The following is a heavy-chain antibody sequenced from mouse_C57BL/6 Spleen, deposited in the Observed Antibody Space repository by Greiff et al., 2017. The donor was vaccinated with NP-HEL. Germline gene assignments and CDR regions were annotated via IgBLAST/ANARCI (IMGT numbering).Heavy chain of an antibody. CDR3: AQVQYAMAY. CDR1: GYTFTSYG. D-gene: IGHD5-1*01. J-gene: IGHJ4*01. Sequence: QVQLQQSGAELARPGASVKLSCKASGYTFTSYGISWVKQRPGQGLEWIGEIYPRSGNTYYNEKVKGKATLTVDKSSSTEYMEIRSLTAEDSGVYFCAQVQYAMAYWGQGTPVTVSA. CDR2: IYPRSGNT. V-gene: IGHV1-81*01.